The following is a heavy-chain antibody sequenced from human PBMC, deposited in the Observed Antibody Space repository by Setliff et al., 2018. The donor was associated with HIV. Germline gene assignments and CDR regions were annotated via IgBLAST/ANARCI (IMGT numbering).Heavy chain of an antibody. Sequence: SETLSLTCAVYGGSFSGYYWSWVRQPPGKGLEWIGEINHSGSTNYNPSLKSRVTVSVDTSKNQFSLKVSSVTAADTAVYYCARPNYYDSSGSFDYWGQGTLVTVSS. V-gene: IGHV4-34*01. J-gene: IGHJ4*02. CDR3: ARPNYYDSSGSFDY. CDR1: GGSFSGYY. D-gene: IGHD3-22*01. CDR2: INHSGST.